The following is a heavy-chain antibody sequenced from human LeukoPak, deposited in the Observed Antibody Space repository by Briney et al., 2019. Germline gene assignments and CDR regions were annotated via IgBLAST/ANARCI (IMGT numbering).Heavy chain of an antibody. CDR2: IYYSGST. CDR3: ARGQVLADY. J-gene: IGHJ4*02. Sequence: PSETLSLTCTVSGGSISSYYWSWIRQPPGKGLEWIGYIYYSGSTNCNPSLKSRVTISVDTSKNQFSLKLSSVTAADTAVYYCARGQVLADYWGQGTLVTVSS. CDR1: GGSISSYY. D-gene: IGHD3-16*01. V-gene: IGHV4-59*01.